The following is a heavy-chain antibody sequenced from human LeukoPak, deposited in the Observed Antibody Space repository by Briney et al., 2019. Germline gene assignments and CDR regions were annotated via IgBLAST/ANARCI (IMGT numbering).Heavy chain of an antibody. CDR1: GGSISNYY. Sequence: PSETLSLPCTVSGGSISNYYWSWIRQPPGKGLEWIGFIYYSGSTTYNPSLKSRATISVDTSKNKCSLKLSSLTAADTAVYYGARGTMIVGPWGQGTLVSVSS. D-gene: IGHD3-22*01. V-gene: IGHV4-59*01. CDR3: ARGTMIVGP. J-gene: IGHJ5*02. CDR2: IYYSGST.